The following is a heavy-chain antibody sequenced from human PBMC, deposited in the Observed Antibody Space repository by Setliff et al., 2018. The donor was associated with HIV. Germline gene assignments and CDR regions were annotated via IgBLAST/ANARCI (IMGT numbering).Heavy chain of an antibody. CDR2: INQDGGET. Sequence: RLSCAASGFTFSGYWMSWVRQAPGKGLEWVANINQDGGETYYKDSVKGRLAISRDNANNSLHLQMNSLRVEDTAIYYCARAAPRAGAAPLAYDYWGQGTLVTVS. CDR3: ARAAPRAGAAPLAYDY. D-gene: IGHD1-26*01. CDR1: GFTFSGYW. V-gene: IGHV3-7*01. J-gene: IGHJ4*02.